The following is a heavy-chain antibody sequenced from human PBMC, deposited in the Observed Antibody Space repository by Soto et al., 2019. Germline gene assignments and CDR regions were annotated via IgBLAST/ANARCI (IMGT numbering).Heavy chain of an antibody. CDR3: AKSPTVTDFFDY. D-gene: IGHD2-21*02. Sequence: LRLSCAASGFTFSSYAMSWVRQAPGKGLEWVSAISGSGGSTYYADSVKGRFTISRDNSKNTLYLQMNSLRAEDTAVYYCAKSPTVTDFFDYWGQGTLVTVSS. J-gene: IGHJ4*02. CDR1: GFTFSSYA. CDR2: ISGSGGST. V-gene: IGHV3-23*01.